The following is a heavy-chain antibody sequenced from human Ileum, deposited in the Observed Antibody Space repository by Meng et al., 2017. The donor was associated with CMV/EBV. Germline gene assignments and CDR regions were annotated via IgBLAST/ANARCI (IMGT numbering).Heavy chain of an antibody. J-gene: IGHJ5*02. D-gene: IGHD6-13*01. Sequence: ASGYTLTGYYMHWVGQAPGQGLEWMGWINPNSGGTDSAQKFQGRVTITRDTSISTAYMELSRLRSDDTAVYYCARDGAAGIRNWFDPWGQGTLVTVSS. V-gene: IGHV1-2*02. CDR3: ARDGAAGIRNWFDP. CDR2: INPNSGGT. CDR1: GYTLTGYY.